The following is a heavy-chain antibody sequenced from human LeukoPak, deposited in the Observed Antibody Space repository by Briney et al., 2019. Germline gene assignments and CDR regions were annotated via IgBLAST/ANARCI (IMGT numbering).Heavy chain of an antibody. J-gene: IGHJ5*02. V-gene: IGHV3-21*01. Sequence: GGSLRLSCTASGFTLSAYTMNWVRQAPGKGLEWVSTLTRGGDNDIHYADSVKGRFTISRDNSKNTLYLQMNSLRAEDTAVYYCARGTDISPNWFDPWGQGTLVTVSS. CDR1: GFTLSAYT. D-gene: IGHD2-15*01. CDR3: ARGTDISPNWFDP. CDR2: LTRGGDNDI.